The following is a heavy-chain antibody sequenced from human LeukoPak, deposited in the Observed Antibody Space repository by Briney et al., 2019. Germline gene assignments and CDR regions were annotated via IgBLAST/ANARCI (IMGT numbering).Heavy chain of an antibody. D-gene: IGHD3-16*01. Sequence: GGSLRVSCEGSGFTFSNSAMCRVRQAPGKGLEWVSGVSASGHYTYYTDSAKGRFTISRDNTKNTLYLHMNSLRAEDTALYYCAKDGSWGDYYFYFYIDVGSKGTTVTVSS. CDR3: AKDGSWGDYYFYFYIDV. CDR1: GFTFSNSA. J-gene: IGHJ6*03. V-gene: IGHV3-23*01. CDR2: VSASGHYT.